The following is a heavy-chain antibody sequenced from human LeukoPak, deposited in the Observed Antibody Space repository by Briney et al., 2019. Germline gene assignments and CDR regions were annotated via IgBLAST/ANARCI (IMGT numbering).Heavy chain of an antibody. CDR1: GFTFRSYA. V-gene: IGHV3-23*01. J-gene: IGHJ4*02. Sequence: GGSLRLSCAASGFTFRSYAMSWVRQAPGKGREWVSSLSVSAYYADSAKGRFTISRDNSKNTLFLQMNSLRAEDTAVYYCAKASPSSYCGTTSCSVNFDYWGQGTLVTVSS. CDR2: LSVSA. D-gene: IGHD2-2*01. CDR3: AKASPSSYCGTTSCSVNFDY.